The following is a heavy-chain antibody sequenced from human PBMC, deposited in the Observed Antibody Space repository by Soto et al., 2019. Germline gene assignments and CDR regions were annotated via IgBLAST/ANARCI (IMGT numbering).Heavy chain of an antibody. V-gene: IGHV3-33*01. CDR3: ARDGTFGAKGGSLDI. Sequence: VQPGRSLRLSCAASGFTFRTYGMHWVRQAPGKGREWVAIFWYDGSNKYYAESVKGRFTISRDNSKNTLYLQMNSLRAEDTAVYYCARDGTFGAKGGSLDIWGQGTMVTVSS. J-gene: IGHJ3*02. D-gene: IGHD3-16*01. CDR2: FWYDGSNK. CDR1: GFTFRTYG.